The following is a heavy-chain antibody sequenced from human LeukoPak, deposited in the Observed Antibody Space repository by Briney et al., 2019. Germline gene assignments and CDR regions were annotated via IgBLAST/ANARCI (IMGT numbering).Heavy chain of an antibody. J-gene: IGHJ4*02. CDR1: GFTFRNAW. Sequence: GGSLRLSCATSGFTFRNAWMSWVRQAPGKGLEWVAVISYDGSNKYYADSVKGRFTISRDNSKNTLYLQMNSLRAEDTAVYYCARADIVVVPAAPFDYWGQGTLVTVSS. CDR3: ARADIVVVPAAPFDY. V-gene: IGHV3-30*03. D-gene: IGHD2-2*01. CDR2: ISYDGSNK.